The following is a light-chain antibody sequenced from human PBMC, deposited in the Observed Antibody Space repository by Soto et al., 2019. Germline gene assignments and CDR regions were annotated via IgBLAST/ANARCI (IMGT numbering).Light chain of an antibody. CDR3: SSYAGNNHVV. CDR2: EVS. Sequence: QSALTQPPSASGSPGQSVTISCTGTRSDVGGYSFVSWYQQHPGKAPKLMIFEVSQRPSGVPDRFSGSKSGNTASLTVSGLQAEDEADYYCSSYAGNNHVVFGGGPSSPS. V-gene: IGLV2-8*01. J-gene: IGLJ2*01. CDR1: RSDVGGYSF.